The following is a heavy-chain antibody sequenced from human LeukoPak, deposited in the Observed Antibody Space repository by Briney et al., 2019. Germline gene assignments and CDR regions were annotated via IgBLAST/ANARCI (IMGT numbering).Heavy chain of an antibody. D-gene: IGHD3-9*01. CDR3: AKDGDGYHN. Sequence: GGSLRLSCAASGFTFSNAWMTWVRQAPGKGLEWVGRIKSKTAGGTIDYAAPVKGRFTISRDDSKNTLYLQMNSLTAEDTAMYYCAKDGDGYHNWGQGALVTVSS. J-gene: IGHJ4*02. V-gene: IGHV3-15*01. CDR1: GFTFSNAW. CDR2: IKSKTAGGTI.